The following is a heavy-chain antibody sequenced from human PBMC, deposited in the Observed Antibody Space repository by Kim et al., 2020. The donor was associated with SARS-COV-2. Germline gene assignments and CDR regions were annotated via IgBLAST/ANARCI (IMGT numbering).Heavy chain of an antibody. CDR2: ISYDGSNK. Sequence: GGSLRLSCAASGFTFSSYGMHWVRQAPGKGLEWVAVISYDGSNKYYADSVKGRFTISRDNSKNTLYLQMNSLRAEDTAVYYCAKSIVVVPAAILAWSYYYCMDVWGQGTTVTVSS. J-gene: IGHJ6*02. CDR3: AKSIVVVPAAILAWSYYYCMDV. CDR1: GFTFSSYG. D-gene: IGHD2-2*02. V-gene: IGHV3-30*18.